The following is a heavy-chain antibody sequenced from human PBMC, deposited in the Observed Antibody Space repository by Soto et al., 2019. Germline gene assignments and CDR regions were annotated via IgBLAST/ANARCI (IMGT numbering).Heavy chain of an antibody. CDR1: GFTFSSYA. J-gene: IGHJ4*02. Sequence: AGGSLRLSCAASGFTFSSYAMSWVRQAPGKGLEWVSAISGSGGSTYYADSVKGRFTISRDNSKNTLYLQMNSLRAEDTAVYYCANPPLYYYDSSGYSDYWGQGTLVTVSS. V-gene: IGHV3-23*01. CDR3: ANPPLYYYDSSGYSDY. CDR2: ISGSGGST. D-gene: IGHD3-22*01.